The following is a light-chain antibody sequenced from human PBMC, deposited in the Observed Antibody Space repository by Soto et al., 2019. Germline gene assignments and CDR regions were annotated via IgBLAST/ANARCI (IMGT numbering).Light chain of an antibody. CDR3: SSYTSSSNYV. J-gene: IGLJ1*01. Sequence: QSVLTQPPSASGTPGQRVTISCSGTSSDVGNYNYVSWYQQHPAKAPKLMIFEVSNRPSGISSRFSGSKSGNTASLTISGLQAEDEADYYCSSYTSSSNYVFGTGTKLTVL. CDR1: SSDVGNYNY. V-gene: IGLV2-14*01. CDR2: EVS.